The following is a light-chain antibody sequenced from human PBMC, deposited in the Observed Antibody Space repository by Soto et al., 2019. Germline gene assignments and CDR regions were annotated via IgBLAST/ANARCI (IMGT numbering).Light chain of an antibody. CDR1: QTISSW. CDR2: QAS. V-gene: IGKV1-5*03. Sequence: DIQMTQSPSSLSASVGDRVTITCRASQTISSWLAWYQQKPGEAPRLLIYQASSLETEVPSRFSGSGSGTEFNLTISSLQPGDFATYYCQQYNSYSLTFGQGTKGDIK. J-gene: IGKJ1*01. CDR3: QQYNSYSLT.